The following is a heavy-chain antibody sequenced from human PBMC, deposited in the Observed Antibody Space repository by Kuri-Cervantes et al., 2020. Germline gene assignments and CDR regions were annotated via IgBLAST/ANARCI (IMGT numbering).Heavy chain of an antibody. J-gene: IGHJ4*02. Sequence: SETLSLTCTVSGGSISSGDYYWSWIRQPPGKDLEWIGYIYYSGSTNYNPSLKSRVTISVDTSKNQFSLKLSSVTAADTAVYYCARQPREITCGGVIFYFDYWGQGTLVTVSS. CDR1: GGSISSGDYY. CDR2: IYYSGST. CDR3: ARQPREITCGGVIFYFDY. V-gene: IGHV4-30-4*01. D-gene: IGHD3-16*01.